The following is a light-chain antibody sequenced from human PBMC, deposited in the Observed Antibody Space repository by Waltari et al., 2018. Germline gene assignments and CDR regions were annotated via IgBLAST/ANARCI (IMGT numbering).Light chain of an antibody. CDR2: WAS. J-gene: IGKJ4*01. Sequence: DIVMTQSPDSLAVSLGERATINCKSSQNILHTSNNLNYLAWYPQKPGQPPKLLIYWASIRQFGVPARFSGGGSGTDFTLTIASLQAEDVAIYYCQQYYSAVTFGGGTKVEIK. CDR3: QQYYSAVT. CDR1: QNILHTSNNLNY. V-gene: IGKV4-1*01.